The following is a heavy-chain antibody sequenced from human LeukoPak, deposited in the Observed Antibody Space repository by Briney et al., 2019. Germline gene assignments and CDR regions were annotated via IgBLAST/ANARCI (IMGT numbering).Heavy chain of an antibody. J-gene: IGHJ4*02. V-gene: IGHV4-59*08. D-gene: IGHD6-6*01. CDR1: GGSISSLY. CDR2: IYYTGST. CDR3: ARHRAYSSSSPFDY. Sequence: SETLSLTCSVPGGSISSLYWSWIRQPPGKGLEGIGYIYYTGSTNYNPSLKSRVTMFVDMSKNQFSLRLSSVTAADTAVYYCARHRAYSSSSPFDYWGQGTLVTVSS.